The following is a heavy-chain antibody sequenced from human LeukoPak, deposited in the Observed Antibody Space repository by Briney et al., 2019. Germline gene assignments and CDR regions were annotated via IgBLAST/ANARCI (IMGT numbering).Heavy chain of an antibody. CDR1: GFTFSSHW. CDR3: ARDKIVGATKLDY. J-gene: IGHJ4*02. V-gene: IGHV3-7*01. D-gene: IGHD1-26*01. Sequence: PGGSLRLSCAASGFTFSSHWMSWVRQAPGKGLEWVANIKEDGSEKRYVDSVKGRFTISRDNAKNSLYLQMNSLRAEDTAVYYCARDKIVGATKLDYWGQGTLVTVSS. CDR2: IKEDGSEK.